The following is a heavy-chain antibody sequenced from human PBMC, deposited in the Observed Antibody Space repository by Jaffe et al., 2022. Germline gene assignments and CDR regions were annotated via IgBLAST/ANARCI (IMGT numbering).Heavy chain of an antibody. D-gene: IGHD3-3*01. CDR2: IKQDGSEK. V-gene: IGHV3-7*01. CDR3: AREYYDFWSGYWGRNYYFDY. Sequence: EVQLVESGGGLVQPGGSLRLSCAASGFTFSSYWMSWVRQAPGKGLEWVANIKQDGSEKYYVDSVKGRFTISRDNAKNSLYLQMNSLRAEDTAVYYCAREYYDFWSGYWGRNYYFDYWGQGTLVTVSS. CDR1: GFTFSSYW. J-gene: IGHJ4*02.